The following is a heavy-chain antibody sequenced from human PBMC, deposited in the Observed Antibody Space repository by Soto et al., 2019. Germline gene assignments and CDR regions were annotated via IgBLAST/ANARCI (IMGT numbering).Heavy chain of an antibody. Sequence: GGSLRLSCAASGFTFSSYAMSWVRQAPGKGLEWVSAISGSGGSTYYADSVKGRFTISRDNSKNTLYLQMNSLRAEDTAVYYCAKVPRTIFGVVIMFFDYWGQGTLVTVSS. CDR1: GFTFSSYA. CDR3: AKVPRTIFGVVIMFFDY. D-gene: IGHD3-3*01. J-gene: IGHJ4*02. CDR2: ISGSGGST. V-gene: IGHV3-23*01.